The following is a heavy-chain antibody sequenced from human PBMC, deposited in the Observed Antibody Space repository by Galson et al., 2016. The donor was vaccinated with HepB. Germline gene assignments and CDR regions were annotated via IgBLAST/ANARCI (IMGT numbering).Heavy chain of an antibody. CDR2: IFHTGRS. CDR3: ARHPTGYPNWFDR. CDR1: GASIISTNYN. D-gene: IGHD3-9*01. V-gene: IGHV4-39*01. J-gene: IGHJ5*02. Sequence: LSLTCTVSGASIISTNYNWGWIRQPPGRGLEWIASIFHTGRSDYNPSLQSRVTISVDTSMNRFSLSLRSVSTADTATYFCARHPTGYPNWFDRWGHGTLVVVSS.